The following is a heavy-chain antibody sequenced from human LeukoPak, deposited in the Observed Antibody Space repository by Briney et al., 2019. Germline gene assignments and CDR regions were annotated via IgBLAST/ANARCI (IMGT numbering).Heavy chain of an antibody. CDR3: ARGKYCSGGRCPGAGWFDP. D-gene: IGHD2-15*01. V-gene: IGHV3-30*02. Sequence: GGSLRLSCAASGFTFSNYAMHWVRQAPGKGLEWVAFIRYDGIDKYYTDSVKGRFTISRDNAKNSLYLQMNSLRAEDTAVYYCARGKYCSGGRCPGAGWFDPWGQGTLVTVSS. J-gene: IGHJ5*02. CDR1: GFTFSNYA. CDR2: IRYDGIDK.